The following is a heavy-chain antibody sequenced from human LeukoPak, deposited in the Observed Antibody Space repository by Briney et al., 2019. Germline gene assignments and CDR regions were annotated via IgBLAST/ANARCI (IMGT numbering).Heavy chain of an antibody. CDR3: AKGSSLGDGYNYDEYYFDY. V-gene: IGHV3-7*03. D-gene: IGHD5-24*01. CDR1: GFTFSSYW. CDR2: IKQDGSEK. Sequence: GGSLRLSCAASGFTFSSYWMSWVRQAPGKGLEWVANIKQDGSEKYYVDSVKGRFTISRDNSKNTLYLQMNSLRAEDTAVYYCAKGSSLGDGYNYDEYYFDYWGQGTLVTVSS. J-gene: IGHJ4*02.